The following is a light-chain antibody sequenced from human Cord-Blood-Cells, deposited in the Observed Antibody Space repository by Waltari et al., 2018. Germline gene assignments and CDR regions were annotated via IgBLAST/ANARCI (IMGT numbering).Light chain of an antibody. V-gene: IGLV3-19*01. CDR2: GKN. CDR3: NSRDSSGNHHVV. CDR1: SLRSYY. Sequence: SSELTQDPAVSVALGQTVRITCQGDSLRSYYASWYQQKPGQAPVLVIYGKNNRPSWIPDRFAVYSSGNXXXXXXTGAQAEDEADYYCNSRDSSGNHHVVFGGGTKLTVL. J-gene: IGLJ2*01.